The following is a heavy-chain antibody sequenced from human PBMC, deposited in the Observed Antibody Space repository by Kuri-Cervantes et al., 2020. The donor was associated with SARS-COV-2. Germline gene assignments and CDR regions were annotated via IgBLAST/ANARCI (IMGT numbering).Heavy chain of an antibody. CDR1: YNTYSSYA. CDR2: ISAYNGNT. J-gene: IGHJ6*02. D-gene: IGHD6-6*01. Sequence: AAVKVVYNPSYNTYSSYAISWVRQAPGQGLEWMGWISAYNGNTNYAQKLQGRVTMTTDTSTSTAYMELRSLRSDDTAVYYCARGSSSSSNYYYYGMDVWGQGTTVTVSS. V-gene: IGHV1-18*01. CDR3: ARGSSSSSNYYYYGMDV.